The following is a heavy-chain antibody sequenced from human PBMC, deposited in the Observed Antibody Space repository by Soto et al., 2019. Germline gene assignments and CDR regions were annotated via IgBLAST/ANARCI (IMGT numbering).Heavy chain of an antibody. J-gene: IGHJ6*02. CDR3: ARGALGGAVGGRYYYGMDV. CDR1: GGTFSSYA. Sequence: SVKVSCKASGGTFSSYAISWVRQAPGQGLEWMGGIIPIFGTANYAQKFQGRVTITADESTSTAYMELSSLRSEDTAVYYCARGALGGAVGGRYYYGMDVWGQXTTVTSP. V-gene: IGHV1-69*13. D-gene: IGHD1-26*01. CDR2: IIPIFGTA.